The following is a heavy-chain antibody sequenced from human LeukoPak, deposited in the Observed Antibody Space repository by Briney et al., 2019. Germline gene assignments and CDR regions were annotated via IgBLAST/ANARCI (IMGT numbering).Heavy chain of an antibody. V-gene: IGHV3-23*01. CDR3: ARDRSLAGYFQH. D-gene: IGHD6-25*01. CDR1: GFTFSSYA. CDR2: ISGSGGST. Sequence: PGGSLRLSCAASGFTFSSYAMSWVRQAPGKGLEWVSAISGSGGSTYYADSVKGRFTISRDNAKNSLYLQMNSLRAEDTAVYHCARDRSLAGYFQHWGQGTLVTVSS. J-gene: IGHJ1*01.